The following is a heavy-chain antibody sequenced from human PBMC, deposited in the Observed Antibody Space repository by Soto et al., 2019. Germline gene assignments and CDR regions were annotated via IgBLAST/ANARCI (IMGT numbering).Heavy chain of an antibody. D-gene: IGHD3-10*01. CDR1: GGTFSSYA. V-gene: IGHV1-69*06. CDR2: IIPIFGTA. CDR3: ARDGANIYYYYYYGMDV. Sequence: ASVKVSCKASGGTFSSYAISWVRQAPGQGLEWMGGIIPIFGTANYAQKFQGRVTITADKSTSTAYMELSSLRSEDTAVYYCARDGANIYYYYYYGMDVWGQGTKVTVSS. J-gene: IGHJ6*01.